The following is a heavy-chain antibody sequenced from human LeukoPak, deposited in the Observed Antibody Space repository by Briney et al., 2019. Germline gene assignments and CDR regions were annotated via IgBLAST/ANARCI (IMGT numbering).Heavy chain of an antibody. CDR3: ARDPMVRTSGDY. CDR2: IYSGGST. D-gene: IGHD3-10*01. CDR1: GFTVSSNY. J-gene: IGHJ4*02. V-gene: IGHV3-66*01. Sequence: GGSLRLSCAASGFTVSSNYMSWVRQAPGKGLERVSVIYSGGSTYYADSVKGRFTISRDNSKNTLYLQMNSLRAEDTAVYYCARDPMVRTSGDYWGQGTLVTVSS.